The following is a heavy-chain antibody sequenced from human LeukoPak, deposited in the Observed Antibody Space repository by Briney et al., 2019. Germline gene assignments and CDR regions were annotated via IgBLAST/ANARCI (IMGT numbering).Heavy chain of an antibody. Sequence: PGGSLRLPCAASGFTFSSYAMSWVRQAPGKGLEWVSAISGSGGSTYYADSVKGRFTISRDNSKNTLYLQMNSLRAEDTAVYYCAKGHVRYGDFDYWGQGTLVTVSS. D-gene: IGHD4-17*01. CDR3: AKGHVRYGDFDY. CDR1: GFTFSSYA. CDR2: ISGSGGST. J-gene: IGHJ4*02. V-gene: IGHV3-23*01.